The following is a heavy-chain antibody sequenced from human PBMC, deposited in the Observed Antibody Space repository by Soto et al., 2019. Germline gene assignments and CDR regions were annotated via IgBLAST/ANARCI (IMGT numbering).Heavy chain of an antibody. J-gene: IGHJ4*02. V-gene: IGHV3-74*01. CDR3: ARVPTGGYDWN. CDR2: IDSDGSNT. Sequence: GGSLRLSCAASGFTFSSYWMHWVRQAPGKGLVWVSRIDSDGSNTNYADSVKGRFTISRDNAKNTLYLQMNSLIAEDTAVYYCARVPTGGYDWNWGQGTLVTVSS. CDR1: GFTFSSYW. D-gene: IGHD5-12*01.